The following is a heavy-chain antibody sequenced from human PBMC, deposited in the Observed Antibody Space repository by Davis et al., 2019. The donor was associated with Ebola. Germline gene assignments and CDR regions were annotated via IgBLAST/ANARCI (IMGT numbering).Heavy chain of an antibody. V-gene: IGHV4-34*01. CDR2: IDYGGNT. CDR1: DESLGGAY. J-gene: IGHJ6*03. CDR3: ARRIRVIYYMDV. Sequence: PGGSLRLSCAVYDESLGGAYWSWIRQAPGRGLEWIGEIDYGGNTNYNPSLKSRVSVSIDTSRNQFSLKVASVTAMDTAVYYCARRIRVIYYMDVWGKGTTVTVSS. D-gene: IGHD2-21*01.